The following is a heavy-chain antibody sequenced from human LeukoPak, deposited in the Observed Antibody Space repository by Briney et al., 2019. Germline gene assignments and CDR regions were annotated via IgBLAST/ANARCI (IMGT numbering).Heavy chain of an antibody. CDR2: IYTSGNT. CDR1: GGSISSYY. CDR3: ARGLWFGDENPPYFDY. Sequence: PSETLSLTCTVSGGSISSYYWSWIRQPAGKGLEWIGRIYTSGNTNYNPSLKSRVTISVDTSRNQFSLKLSSVTAADTAVYYCARGLWFGDENPPYFDYWGQGILVTVSS. V-gene: IGHV4-4*07. J-gene: IGHJ4*02. D-gene: IGHD3-10*01.